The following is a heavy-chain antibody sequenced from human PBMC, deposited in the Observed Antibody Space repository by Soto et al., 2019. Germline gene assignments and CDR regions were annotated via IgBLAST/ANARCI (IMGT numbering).Heavy chain of an antibody. CDR3: ARGQEGVVATH. Sequence: QVQLQQWGAGLLKPSETLSLNCAVNGGSLSGYYWSWIRQPPGKGLEWIGEIKDGGRTNYSPSLTSRATISSATANNQFSLRLYSVTAADTGVYYCARGQEGVVATHWDQGTLVTVSS. D-gene: IGHD5-12*01. CDR2: IKDGGRT. V-gene: IGHV4-34*01. J-gene: IGHJ4*02. CDR1: GGSLSGYY.